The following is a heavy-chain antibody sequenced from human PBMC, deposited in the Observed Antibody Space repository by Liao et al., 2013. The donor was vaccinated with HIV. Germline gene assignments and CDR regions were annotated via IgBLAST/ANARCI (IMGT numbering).Heavy chain of an antibody. CDR1: GASMATDTYY. D-gene: IGHD3-10*01. CDR2: IFHTGKT. V-gene: IGHV4-39*07. J-gene: IGHJ4*02. Sequence: QLQESGPGLVKPSETLSLTCSVSGASMATDTYYWGWIRQPPGKGLQWIGNIFHTGKTYYNPSLESRSTISIDTSKSQFSLILNSVTAADTAIYYCAREVSPAIILTPADFDNWGRGNPRSPSPQ. CDR3: AREVSPAIILTPADFDN.